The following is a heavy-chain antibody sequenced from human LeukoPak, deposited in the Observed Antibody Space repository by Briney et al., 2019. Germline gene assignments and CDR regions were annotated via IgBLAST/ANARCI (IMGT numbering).Heavy chain of an antibody. D-gene: IGHD3-16*01. CDR1: GFTFSSYA. CDR2: ISGSGGST. Sequence: GGSLRLSCAASGFTFSSYAMSWVRQAPGKGLEWVSAISGSGGSTYYADSVKGRFTISRDNSKNTLYLQMNSLRAEDTAVYYCAKGGGAPPMIPRNYYFDYWGQGTLVTVSS. J-gene: IGHJ4*02. V-gene: IGHV3-23*01. CDR3: AKGGGAPPMIPRNYYFDY.